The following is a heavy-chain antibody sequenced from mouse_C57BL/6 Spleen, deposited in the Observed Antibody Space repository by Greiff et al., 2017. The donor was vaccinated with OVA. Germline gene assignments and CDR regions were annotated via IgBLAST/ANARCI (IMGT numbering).Heavy chain of an antibody. CDR2: IDPSDSYT. CDR3: ARDYDEGFAY. V-gene: IGHV1-50*01. D-gene: IGHD2-4*01. J-gene: IGHJ3*01. Sequence: VQLQQSGAELVKPGASVKLSCKASGYTFTSYWMQWVKQRPGQGLEWIGEIDPSDSYTNYNQKFKGKATLTVDTSSSTAYMQLSSLTSEDSAVYYCARDYDEGFAYWGQGTLVTVSA. CDR1: GYTFTSYW.